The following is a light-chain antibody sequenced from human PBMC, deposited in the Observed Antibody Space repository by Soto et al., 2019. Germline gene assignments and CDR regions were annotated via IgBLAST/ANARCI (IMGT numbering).Light chain of an antibody. CDR1: SSDIGGYNS. J-gene: IGLJ1*01. Sequence: QSVLTQSPSASGSPGQSVTISCTGTSSDIGGYNSVSWYQQHPGKAPKVMIYDVTKRPSGVPDRFSGSKSGNTASLTVSALQAEDEADYYCSSFTAGNNLVFGNGTKVTVL. CDR3: SSFTAGNNLV. CDR2: DVT. V-gene: IGLV2-8*01.